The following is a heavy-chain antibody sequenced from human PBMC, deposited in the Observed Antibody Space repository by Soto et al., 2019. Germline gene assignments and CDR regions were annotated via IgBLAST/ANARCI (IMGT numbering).Heavy chain of an antibody. J-gene: IGHJ3*02. D-gene: IGHD2-2*01. CDR1: GGSISSGDYY. CDR2: IYYSGST. CDR3: ARAWDIVLVPAARGPVFDI. Sequence: LSLTCTVSGGSISSGDYYWSWIRQPPGKGLEWIGYIYYSGSTYYNPSLKSRVTISVDTSKNQFSLKLSSVTAADTAVYYCARAWDIVLVPAARGPVFDIWGQGTMVTVSS. V-gene: IGHV4-30-4*01.